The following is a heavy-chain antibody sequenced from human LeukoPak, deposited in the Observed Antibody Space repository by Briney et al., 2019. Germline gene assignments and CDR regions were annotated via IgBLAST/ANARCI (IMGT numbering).Heavy chain of an antibody. CDR2: IYYSGST. CDR3: ATYSGSYYVFDY. D-gene: IGHD3-10*01. J-gene: IGHJ4*02. CDR1: GGSISSGDYY. V-gene: IGHV4-30-4*01. Sequence: SQTLSLTCTVSGGSISSGDYYWSWIRQPPGKGLEWIGYIYYSGSTYYNPSLKSRVTISVDTSKNQFSLKLSSVTAADTAVYYCATYSGSYYVFDYWGQGTLVTVSS.